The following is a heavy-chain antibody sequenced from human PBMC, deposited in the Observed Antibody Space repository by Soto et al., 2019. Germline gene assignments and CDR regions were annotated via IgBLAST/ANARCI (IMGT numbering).Heavy chain of an antibody. CDR3: ARDDYGDLPSFDY. Sequence: GGSLRLSCAASGFTFSSYSMNWVRQAPGKGLEWVSSISSSSSYIYYADSVKGRFTISRDNAKNSLYLQMNSLRAEDTAVYYCARDDYGDLPSFDYWGQGTLVTVSS. J-gene: IGHJ4*02. CDR2: ISSSSSYI. CDR1: GFTFSSYS. V-gene: IGHV3-21*01. D-gene: IGHD4-17*01.